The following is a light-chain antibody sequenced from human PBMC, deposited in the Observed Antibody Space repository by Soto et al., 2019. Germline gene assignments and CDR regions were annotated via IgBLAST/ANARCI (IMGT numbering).Light chain of an antibody. J-gene: IGKJ4*01. CDR3: LQRNRHQFNVT. V-gene: IGKV3-15*01. Sequence: EIVMTQSPATLSVSPGERATLSCRASQSVSRHLAWYQQKPGQAPRLLIYDASTRATGITARYSGSGSGTEHSLTSSSLVYEDSAGHNRLQRNRHQFNVTFGGGTKVEIK. CDR2: DAS. CDR1: QSVSRH.